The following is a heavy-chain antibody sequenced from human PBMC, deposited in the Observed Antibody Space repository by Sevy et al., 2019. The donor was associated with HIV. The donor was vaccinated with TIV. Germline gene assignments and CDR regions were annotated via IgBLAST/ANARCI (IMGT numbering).Heavy chain of an antibody. CDR2: IWYDGRTK. CDR1: GFTFRSFS. D-gene: IGHD1-1*01. V-gene: IGHV3-33*01. J-gene: IGHJ5*01. CDR3: ARDSARVIVPTAGFDS. Sequence: GGSLRLSCSASGFTFRSFSMHWVRQAPGKGLEWVAAIWYDGRTKQYADSFKGRFTISRDNSKNTLSLEMNSLRAEDTGLYFCARDSARVIVPTAGFDSWGQGTVVTVSS.